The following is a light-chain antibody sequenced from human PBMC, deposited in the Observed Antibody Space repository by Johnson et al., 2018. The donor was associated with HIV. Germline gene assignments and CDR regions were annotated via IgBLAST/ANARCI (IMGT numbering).Light chain of an antibody. Sequence: QSVLTQPPSVSGTPGQRVTISCSGSNSNIGSNTVNWYQHLPGIAPKLLIYDNNKRPSGIPDRFSGSKSGTSATLGITGLQTGDEADYYCGTWDSSLSAVFGTGTKVTVL. CDR3: GTWDSSLSAV. CDR1: NSNIGSNT. J-gene: IGLJ1*01. V-gene: IGLV1-51*01. CDR2: DNN.